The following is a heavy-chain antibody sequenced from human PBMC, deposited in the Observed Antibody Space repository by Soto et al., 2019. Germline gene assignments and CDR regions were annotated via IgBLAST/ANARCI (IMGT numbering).Heavy chain of an antibody. CDR1: GFTFSTSA. Sequence: GGSLRLSCTASGFTFSTSAMSWFRQAPGRGLEWVSGISGSGAGTYYADSVKGRFTISRDNSKNTLYLQMSGLRVEDAAVYYCAKGPTVFGAVISFDYYYGMYVWGQGTPVTVSS. D-gene: IGHD3-3*01. J-gene: IGHJ6*02. V-gene: IGHV3-23*01. CDR2: ISGSGAGT. CDR3: AKGPTVFGAVISFDYYYGMYV.